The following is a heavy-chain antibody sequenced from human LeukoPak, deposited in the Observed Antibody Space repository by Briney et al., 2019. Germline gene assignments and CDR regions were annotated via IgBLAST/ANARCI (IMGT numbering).Heavy chain of an antibody. CDR3: ARDYWRSIDH. D-gene: IGHD1-1*01. J-gene: IGHJ4*02. CDR2: IKEDGSAK. V-gene: IGHV3-7*01. CDR1: GLTFSNYW. Sequence: GGSLRLSCVVSGLTFSNYWMIWVRQAPGKGLESVAIIKEDGSAKYYLDSVKGRSTISRDNAKNSLYLEMNSLRAEDTAVYYCARDYWRSIDHWGQGTLVTVSS.